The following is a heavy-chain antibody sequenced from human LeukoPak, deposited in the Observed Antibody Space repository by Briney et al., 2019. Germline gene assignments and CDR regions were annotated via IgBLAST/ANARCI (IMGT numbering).Heavy chain of an antibody. V-gene: IGHV3-30*18. CDR2: ISYDESNK. Sequence: GGSLRLSCAASGFTFSSYGMHWVREAPGKGLDWVAVISYDESNKYYADSVKGRFTISRDNSKNTQYLQMNSLRTEDTAVYYCAKGVGSAGSYFDYWGQGTLVTVSS. CDR3: AKGVGSAGSYFDY. J-gene: IGHJ4*02. CDR1: GFTFSSYG. D-gene: IGHD1-26*01.